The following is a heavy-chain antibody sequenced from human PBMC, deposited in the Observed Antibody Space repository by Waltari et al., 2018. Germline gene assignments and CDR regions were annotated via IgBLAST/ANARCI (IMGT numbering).Heavy chain of an antibody. D-gene: IGHD2-8*01. CDR1: GGSISSSRYY. CDR3: ARHPAMTIMLWYFDL. Sequence: QLQLQESGPGLVKPSETLSLTCTVSGGSISSSRYYWGWNRQPPGKGLEWIGSIYYSGSTYYNPSLKSRVTISVDTSKNQFSLKLSSVTAADTAVYYCARHPAMTIMLWYFDLWGRGTLVTVSS. J-gene: IGHJ2*01. V-gene: IGHV4-39*01. CDR2: IYYSGST.